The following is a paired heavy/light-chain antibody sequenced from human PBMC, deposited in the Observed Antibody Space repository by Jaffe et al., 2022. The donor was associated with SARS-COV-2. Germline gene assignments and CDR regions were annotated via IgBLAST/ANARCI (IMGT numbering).Heavy chain of an antibody. D-gene: IGHD6-19*01. J-gene: IGHJ4*02. CDR1: GFTFSTYA. Sequence: EVQLLESGGGLVQPGGSLRLSCAASGFTFSTYAMNWVRQAPGKGLEWVSAITGSGGSTYYADSVKGRFTISRDNSKNTLCLQMSSLRAEDTAVYYCAKKRGAVPGPDFDYWGQGTLVTVSS. CDR2: ITGSGGST. V-gene: IGHV3-23*01. CDR3: AKKRGAVPGPDFDY.
Light chain of an antibody. V-gene: IGLV2-18*02. CDR3: SSYRSSGSLGV. CDR1: SSDVGSYNR. J-gene: IGLJ1*01. Sequence: QSALTQPPSVSGSPGQSVTISCTGTSSDVGSYNRVSWYQQPPGTAPKLMIYEVSNRPSGVPDRFSGSKSGNTASLTISGLQAEDEADYYCSSYRSSGSLGVFGTGTKVTVL. CDR2: EVS.